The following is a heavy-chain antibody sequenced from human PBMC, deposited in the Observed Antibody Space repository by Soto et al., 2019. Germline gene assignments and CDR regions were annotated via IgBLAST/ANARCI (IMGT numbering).Heavy chain of an antibody. CDR1: GFSLSTSGVG. CDR3: AHDISTDAAGCFEH. J-gene: IGHJ5*02. CDR2: IYWDDDN. V-gene: IGHV2-5*02. Sequence: QITLKESGPTLVKPTQTLTLTCTFSGFSLSTSGVGVGWFRQPPGKALEWLALIYWDDDNRYSPSLKSRLTITTDTSKAPVVLTVADVDPMDTAKYYCAHDISTDAAGCFEHCGQGTLVIVAS. D-gene: IGHD3-9*01.